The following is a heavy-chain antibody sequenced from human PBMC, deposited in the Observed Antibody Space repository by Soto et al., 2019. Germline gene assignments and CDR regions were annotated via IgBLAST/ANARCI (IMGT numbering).Heavy chain of an antibody. J-gene: IGHJ4*02. CDR3: ARVRWLQFDY. Sequence: EVQLVESGGGLVQPGRSLRLSCATSGFTFDDYAMHWVRQAPGEGLEWVSGIGWNRGTLGYADSVKGRFTISRDNAKNSLYLQMNSLRAEDTAVYYCARVRWLQFDYWGQGTLVTVSS. D-gene: IGHD5-12*01. CDR1: GFTFDDYA. CDR2: IGWNRGTL. V-gene: IGHV3-9*01.